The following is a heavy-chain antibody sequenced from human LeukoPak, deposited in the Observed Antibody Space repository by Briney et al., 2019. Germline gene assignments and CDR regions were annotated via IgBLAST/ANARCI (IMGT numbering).Heavy chain of an antibody. J-gene: IGHJ2*01. CDR1: GFTFSNYN. CDR3: ARAPPMVQGLFRGYFDL. CDR2: ISSTSNTI. V-gene: IGHV3-48*01. Sequence: GGSLRLSCAASGFTFSNYNMNWVRQAPGKGLEWVSYISSTSNTIYYADSVKGRFTISRDNAKNSLYLQMNSLRAEDTAVYYCARAPPMVQGLFRGYFDLWGRGTVVTVSS. D-gene: IGHD3-10*01.